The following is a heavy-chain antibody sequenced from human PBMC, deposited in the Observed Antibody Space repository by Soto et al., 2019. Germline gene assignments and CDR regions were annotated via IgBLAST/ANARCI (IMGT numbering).Heavy chain of an antibody. D-gene: IGHD3-22*01. CDR1: GFTFSRHW. Sequence: GGSLRLSCAASGFTFSRHWMHWVRQAPGKGLGWVARINSDGSSTEYADSVKGRFTISRDNSKNTLYLQMNSLRAEDTAVYYCAKNPGRLLPRTFIDYWGQRPLVTVSS. CDR2: INSDGSST. V-gene: IGHV3-74*01. J-gene: IGHJ4*01. CDR3: AKNPGRLLPRTFIDY.